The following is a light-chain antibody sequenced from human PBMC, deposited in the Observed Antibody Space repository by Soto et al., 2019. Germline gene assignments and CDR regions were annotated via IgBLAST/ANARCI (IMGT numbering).Light chain of an antibody. CDR3: QPRSNWPPVFT. J-gene: IGKJ3*01. Sequence: EIVLTQSPATLSLSPGERATLSCRASQSVSSYLAWYQQKPGQAPRLLIYDASSRATGIPARFSGSGSGTDFTLTISSLEAVDFAVYYCQPRSNWPPVFTFGPGTKVDIK. CDR2: DAS. V-gene: IGKV3-11*01. CDR1: QSVSSY.